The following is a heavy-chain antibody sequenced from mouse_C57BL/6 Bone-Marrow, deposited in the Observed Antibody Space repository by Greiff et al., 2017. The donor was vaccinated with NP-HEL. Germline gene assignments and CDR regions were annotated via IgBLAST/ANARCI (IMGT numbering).Heavy chain of an antibody. V-gene: IGHV5-6*01. CDR1: GFTFSSYG. CDR3: ARHLLHFDY. Sequence: EVQGVESGGDLVKPGGSLKLSCAASGFTFSSYGMSWVRQTPDKRLEWVATISSGGSYTYYPDSVKGRFTISRDTAKNTLYLQMSSLKSEDTAMYYCARHLLHFDYWGQGTTLTVSA. J-gene: IGHJ2*01. CDR2: ISSGGSYT. D-gene: IGHD2-1*01.